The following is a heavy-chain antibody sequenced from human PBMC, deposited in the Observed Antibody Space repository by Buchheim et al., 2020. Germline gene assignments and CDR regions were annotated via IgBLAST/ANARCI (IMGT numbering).Heavy chain of an antibody. Sequence: EVQLVESGGGLVKPGGSLRPSCAASGFTFSSYSMNWVRQAPGKGLEWVSSISSSSSYIYYADSAKGRFTISRDNAKNSLYLQMNSLRAEDTAVYYCARGISSGYYYDWDYWGQGTL. CDR1: GFTFSSYS. CDR2: ISSSSSYI. J-gene: IGHJ4*02. CDR3: ARGISSGYYYDWDY. D-gene: IGHD3-22*01. V-gene: IGHV3-21*01.